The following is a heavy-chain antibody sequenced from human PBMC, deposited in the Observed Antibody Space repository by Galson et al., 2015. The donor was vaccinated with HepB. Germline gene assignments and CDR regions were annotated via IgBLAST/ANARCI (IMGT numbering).Heavy chain of an antibody. J-gene: IGHJ4*02. D-gene: IGHD6-13*01. CDR1: GFTFSSYA. Sequence: SLRLSCAASGFTFSSYAMHWVRQASGKGLEWVAVISYDGSNKYYADSVKGRFTISRDNSKNTLYLQMNSLRAEDTAVYYCASWGSIAAAGNDYWGQGTLVTVSS. CDR2: ISYDGSNK. CDR3: ASWGSIAAAGNDY. V-gene: IGHV3-30*04.